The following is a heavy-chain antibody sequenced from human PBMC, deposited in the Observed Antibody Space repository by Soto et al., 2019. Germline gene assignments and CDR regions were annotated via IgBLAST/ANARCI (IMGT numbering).Heavy chain of an antibody. CDR3: ARGDRYSGSFSDYFDP. CDR1: GASISTGGYS. Sequence: SETLSLTCIVSGASISTGGYSWSWIRQPPGKGPEWIGYIYESGRTYYKPSLKSRASISMDKSRNQFSGRLTSVTAADTAVYFCARGDRYSGSFSDYFDPWGQGTLVTVS. D-gene: IGHD1-26*01. J-gene: IGHJ5*02. CDR2: IYESGRT. V-gene: IGHV4-30-2*01.